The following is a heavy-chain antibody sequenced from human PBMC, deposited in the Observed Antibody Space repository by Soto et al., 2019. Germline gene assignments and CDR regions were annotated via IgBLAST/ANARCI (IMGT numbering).Heavy chain of an antibody. CDR3: ARSGLYDSSGPYY. J-gene: IGHJ4*02. CDR1: GDSFTSYW. D-gene: IGHD3-22*01. Sequence: GESLKISCKGSGDSFTSYWLSWVRQMPGKGLEWMGRIDPSDSYTNYSPSLQGHVTISADKSISTAYLQWSSLKASDTAMYYCARSGLYDSSGPYYWGQGCLVAVSA. CDR2: IDPSDSYT. V-gene: IGHV5-10-1*01.